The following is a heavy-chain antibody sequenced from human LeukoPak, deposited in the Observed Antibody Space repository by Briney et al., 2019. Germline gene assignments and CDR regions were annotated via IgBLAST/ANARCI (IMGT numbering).Heavy chain of an antibody. D-gene: IGHD5-12*01. CDR1: GFNFNSYA. Sequence: GGSLRPSWSAPGFNFNSYANHWVRQAPGKGLEYVSAISSNGRRTYHADSVKGRFTISRDNSKNTLYLQMSSLRAGDTAVYRCVKYRDIGYDSLDYWGQGTLVTVSS. CDR2: ISSNGRRT. V-gene: IGHV3-64D*06. CDR3: VKYRDIGYDSLDY. J-gene: IGHJ4*02.